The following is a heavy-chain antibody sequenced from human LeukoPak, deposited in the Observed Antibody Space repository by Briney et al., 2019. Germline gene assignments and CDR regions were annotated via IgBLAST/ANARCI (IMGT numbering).Heavy chain of an antibody. D-gene: IGHD5-24*01. CDR2: IKQDGREK. J-gene: IGHJ6*03. CDR1: GFTFSSYW. CDR3: ARDGYNRSTIAFYYYYYMDV. V-gene: IGHV3-7*01. Sequence: GGALRLSFAASGFTFSSYWMSWVRQAPGKGLGWVANIKQDGREKYYVDSVKGRFTISRDNAKNSLYLQMNSLRAEDTAVYYCARDGYNRSTIAFYYYYYMDVWGKGITVTVSS.